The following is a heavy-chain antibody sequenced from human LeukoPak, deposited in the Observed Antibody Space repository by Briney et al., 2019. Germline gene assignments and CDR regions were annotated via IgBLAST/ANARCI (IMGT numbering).Heavy chain of an antibody. V-gene: IGHV3-23*01. CDR3: AKSGYSYGRFDY. CDR1: GFTFSSHA. CDR2: ISGSGDRI. Sequence: PGGSLRLSCAASGFTFSSHAMSWVRQAPGKGLEWVSVISGSGDRIYYADSVKGRFTISRDNSKNTLYLQMNSLRAEDTAVYYCAKSGYSYGRFDYWGQGTLVTVSS. J-gene: IGHJ4*02. D-gene: IGHD5-18*01.